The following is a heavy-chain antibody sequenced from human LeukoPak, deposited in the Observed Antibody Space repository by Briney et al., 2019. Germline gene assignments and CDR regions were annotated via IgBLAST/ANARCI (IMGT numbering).Heavy chain of an antibody. CDR1: GYTLTELS. V-gene: IGHV1-24*01. CDR3: ARGRDYDILTGYSNYYGMDV. J-gene: IGHJ6*02. CDR2: FDPEDGET. D-gene: IGHD3-9*01. Sequence: ASVTVSCKVSGYTLTELSMHWVRQAPGKGLEWMGGFDPEDGETIYAQKFQGRVTMTEDTSTDTAYMELSSLRSEDTAVYYCARGRDYDILTGYSNYYGMDVWGQGTTVTVSS.